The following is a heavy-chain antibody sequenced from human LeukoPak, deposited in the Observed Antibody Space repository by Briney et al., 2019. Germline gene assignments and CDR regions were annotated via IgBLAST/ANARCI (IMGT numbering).Heavy chain of an antibody. D-gene: IGHD6-13*01. CDR3: ARHSQQLVSLDY. J-gene: IGHJ4*02. V-gene: IGHV4-30-2*01. CDR1: GGSISSGGYY. Sequence: PSETLSLTCTVSGGSISSGGYYWSWIRQPPGKGLEWIGYIYHSGSTYYNPSLKSRVTISVDRSKNQFSLKLSSVTAADTAVYYCARHSQQLVSLDYWGQGTLVTVSS. CDR2: IYHSGST.